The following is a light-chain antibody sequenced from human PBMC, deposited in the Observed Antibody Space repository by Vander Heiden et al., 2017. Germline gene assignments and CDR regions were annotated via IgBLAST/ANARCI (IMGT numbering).Light chain of an antibody. CDR2: EVS. J-gene: IGLJ3*02. CDR3: SSYAGSNNLL. CDR1: SSDIGNYNY. V-gene: IGLV2-8*01. Sequence: QSALTQPPSASGSPGQSVPISCTGPSSDIGNYNYVSWYQQHQGKAPKLMIYEVSERPAGVPDRFSGSKSDNTASLTVSGLQAEDEADYYCSSYAGSNNLLFGGGTKLTVL.